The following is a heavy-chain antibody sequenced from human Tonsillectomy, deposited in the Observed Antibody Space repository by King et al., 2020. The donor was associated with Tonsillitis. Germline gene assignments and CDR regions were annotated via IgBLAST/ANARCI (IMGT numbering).Heavy chain of an antibody. D-gene: IGHD2-2*01. V-gene: IGHV3-21*01. Sequence: EVQLVESGGGLVKPGGSLRLSCAASGFTFSNHGMNWVRQAPGKGLEWVSSISSTSSYIIYADSVKGRFTISRDNAKNSLYLQMNSLRAEDTAVYYCAREGLGYCSSTSCYDAWRSYYMDVWGKGTTVTVSS. CDR2: ISSTSSYI. J-gene: IGHJ6*03. CDR1: GFTFSNHG. CDR3: AREGLGYCSSTSCYDAWRSYYMDV.